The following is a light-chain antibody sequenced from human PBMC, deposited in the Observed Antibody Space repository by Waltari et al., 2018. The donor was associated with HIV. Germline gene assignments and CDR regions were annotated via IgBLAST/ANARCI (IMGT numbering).Light chain of an antibody. J-gene: IGLJ1*01. CDR3: CSYAGGNTYV. Sequence: QSAMTRPASVSGSPGQSLTISCTDVGSYNLVSWYQQHPGKAPKLLIYDVSERPSGISNRFSGSKSCNTASLTISGLQAEDEADYYCCSYAGGNTYVFDTGTKVTVL. CDR2: DVS. V-gene: IGLV2-23*02. CDR1: VGSYNL.